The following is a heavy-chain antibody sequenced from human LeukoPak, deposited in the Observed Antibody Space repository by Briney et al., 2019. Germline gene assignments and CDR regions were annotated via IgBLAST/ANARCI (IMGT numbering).Heavy chain of an antibody. CDR2: INPDNGGT. V-gene: IGHV1-2*02. J-gene: IGHJ5*02. Sequence: GASVKVSCKTSGYTFTGYYLHWVRQAPGQGLEWMGWINPDNGGTNYTQRFQGRVTMTRDTSIGTAYMELRSLRSDDTAVYYCARVGCSGGSCYSITWFDPWGPGSLVTVSS. CDR1: GYTFTGYY. CDR3: ARVGCSGGSCYSITWFDP. D-gene: IGHD2-15*01.